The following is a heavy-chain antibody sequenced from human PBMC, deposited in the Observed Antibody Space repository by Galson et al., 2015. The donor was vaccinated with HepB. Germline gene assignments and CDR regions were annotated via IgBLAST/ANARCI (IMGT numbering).Heavy chain of an antibody. V-gene: IGHV1-3*01. CDR3: ARAGYCSGGSCYTPRFDY. CDR1: GYTFTSYA. Sequence: SVKVSCKASGYTFTSYAMHWVRQAPGQRLEWMGWINAGNGNTKYSQKFQGRVTITRDTSASTAYMELSSLRSEDTAVYYCARAGYCSGGSCYTPRFDYWGQGTLVTVSS. J-gene: IGHJ4*02. CDR2: INAGNGNT. D-gene: IGHD2-15*01.